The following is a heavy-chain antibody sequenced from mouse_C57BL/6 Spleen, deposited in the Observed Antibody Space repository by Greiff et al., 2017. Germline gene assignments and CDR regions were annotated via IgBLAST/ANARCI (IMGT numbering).Heavy chain of an antibody. Sequence: QVQLQQSGAELVKPGASVKLSCTASGFTFTEYTIHWVKQSPGQGLEWIGRFYPGGGNIKYNEKFKDQATLTADKASSTIYMELMRLTSEDSAVYFCERHEDDGYDYWGQGTTLTVSS. CDR3: ERHEDDGYDY. V-gene: IGHV1-62-2*01. CDR1: GFTFTEYT. D-gene: IGHD2-3*01. J-gene: IGHJ2*01. CDR2: FYPGGGNI.